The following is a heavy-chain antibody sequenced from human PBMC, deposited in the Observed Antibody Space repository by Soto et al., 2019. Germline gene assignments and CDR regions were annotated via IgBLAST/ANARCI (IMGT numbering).Heavy chain of an antibody. CDR1: GYTFTSYY. CDR3: ARDRGRNGYYYYYMDV. Sequence: GASVKVSCTACGYTFTSYYMHWVRQAPGQGLEWMGIINPSGGSTSYAQKFQGRVTMTRDTSTSTVYMELSSLRSEDTAVYYCARDRGRNGYYYYYMDVWGKGTTVTVSS. CDR2: INPSGGST. D-gene: IGHD2-8*01. J-gene: IGHJ6*03. V-gene: IGHV1-46*03.